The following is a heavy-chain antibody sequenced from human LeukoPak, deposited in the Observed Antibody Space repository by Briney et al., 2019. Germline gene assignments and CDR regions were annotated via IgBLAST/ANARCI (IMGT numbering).Heavy chain of an antibody. CDR1: GFTFTSYG. CDR2: IDTRGSYI. V-gene: IGHV3-21*01. CDR3: ARGRSITLLRGVAMSDGFDI. D-gene: IGHD3-10*01. Sequence: PGGSLRLSCTASGFTFTSYGMNWVRQAPGKGLEWVSFIDTRGSYIYYGDSLKGRVTISRDNAKNSLYLQMNGLRAEDTAVYYCARGRSITLLRGVAMSDGFDIWGQGAMVTVSS. J-gene: IGHJ3*02.